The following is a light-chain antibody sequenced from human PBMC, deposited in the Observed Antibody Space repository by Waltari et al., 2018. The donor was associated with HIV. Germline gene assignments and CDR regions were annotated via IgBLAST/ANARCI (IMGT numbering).Light chain of an antibody. J-gene: IGKJ1*01. CDR1: QTINTK. CDR2: GAS. CDR3: QQYSNWPRT. Sequence: EIVMTQSPATLSVSPGERVTVSCRASQTINTKLAWYQHKPGQAPRLLICGASTRDTSIPARFSGGGSGTEFTLTISSLQSEDFAIYYCQQYSNWPRTFGQGTQVEIK. V-gene: IGKV3-15*01.